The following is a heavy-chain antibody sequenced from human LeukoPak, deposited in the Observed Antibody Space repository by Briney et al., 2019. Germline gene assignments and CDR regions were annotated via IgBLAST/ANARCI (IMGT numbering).Heavy chain of an antibody. CDR1: GFTFSDYW. Sequence: GGSLRLSCAASGFTFSDYWMYWVRQAPGKGLECVATINQDGSEESYLDSVNGRFTISRDNAKNSLYLQMNSLRAEDTAVYYCARWAYWGQGTLVSVSS. J-gene: IGHJ4*02. CDR3: ARWAY. CDR2: INQDGSEE. V-gene: IGHV3-7*05.